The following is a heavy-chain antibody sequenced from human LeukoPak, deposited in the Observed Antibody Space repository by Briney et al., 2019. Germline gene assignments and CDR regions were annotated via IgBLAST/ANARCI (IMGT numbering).Heavy chain of an antibody. CDR1: GGSISSGGYY. CDR2: MYYSGST. Sequence: SETLSLTCTVSGGSISSGGYYWSWIRQPPGKGLEWIAYMYYSGSTYYNPSLKSRVTMSADTSKNQLSLKLSSVSAAATAVYYCARPYYYDSRIDPWGQGILVTVSS. V-gene: IGHV4-30-4*01. J-gene: IGHJ5*02. D-gene: IGHD3-22*01. CDR3: ARPYYYDSRIDP.